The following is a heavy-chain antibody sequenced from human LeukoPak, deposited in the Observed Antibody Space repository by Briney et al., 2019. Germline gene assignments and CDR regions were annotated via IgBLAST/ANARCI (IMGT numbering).Heavy chain of an antibody. CDR3: ARSPHALWFGGGAFDY. V-gene: IGHV3-53*01. CDR2: IYSTGIT. Sequence: PGGSLRVSCAASGFNVSAKSMSWVRQTPEKGLEWVSVIYSTGITAYADSVKGRFSISRDNSKNILALQMNSPRVEDTAVYYCARSPHALWFGGGAFDYWGQGTLVTVSS. D-gene: IGHD3-10*01. J-gene: IGHJ4*02. CDR1: GFNVSAKS.